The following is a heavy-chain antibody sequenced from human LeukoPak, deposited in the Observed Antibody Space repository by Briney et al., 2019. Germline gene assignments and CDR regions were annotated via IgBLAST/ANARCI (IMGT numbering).Heavy chain of an antibody. V-gene: IGHV1-69*13. CDR1: GGTFSSYA. Sequence: SVKVSCKASGGTFSSYAISWVRQAPGQGLEWMGGIIPIFGTANYAQKFQGRVTITADESTSTAYMELSSLRSEDTAVYYCVRAGSGPIAHWYFDLWGRGTLVTVSS. CDR2: IIPIFGTA. D-gene: IGHD3-10*01. CDR3: VRAGSGPIAHWYFDL. J-gene: IGHJ2*01.